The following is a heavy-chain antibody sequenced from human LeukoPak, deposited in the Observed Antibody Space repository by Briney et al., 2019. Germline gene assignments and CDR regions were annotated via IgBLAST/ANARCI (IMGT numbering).Heavy chain of an antibody. CDR1: GFTVSSDY. V-gene: IGHV3-66*01. Sequence: GGSLRLSCAASGFTVSSDYMTWVRQAPGKGLEWVSLIYSVGSTYYADSVKGRLTISRDDSKSTLYLQMNSPRVEDTAIFYCATKDGSHIGRGDFNIWGQGTMVTVSS. D-gene: IGHD1-26*01. CDR2: IYSVGST. J-gene: IGHJ3*02. CDR3: ATKDGSHIGRGDFNI.